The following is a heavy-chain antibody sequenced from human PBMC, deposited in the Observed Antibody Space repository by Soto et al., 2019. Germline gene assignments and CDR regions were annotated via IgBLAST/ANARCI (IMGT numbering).Heavy chain of an antibody. Sequence: TSETLSLTCTVSGGSISSYYWSWIRQPPGKGLEWIGYIYYSGSTNYNPSLKSRVTISVDTSKNQFSLKLSSVTAADTAVYYCARIIAAAGITAYFDYWGQGTLVTVSS. V-gene: IGHV4-59*01. J-gene: IGHJ4*02. CDR3: ARIIAAAGITAYFDY. CDR1: GGSISSYY. CDR2: IYYSGST. D-gene: IGHD6-13*01.